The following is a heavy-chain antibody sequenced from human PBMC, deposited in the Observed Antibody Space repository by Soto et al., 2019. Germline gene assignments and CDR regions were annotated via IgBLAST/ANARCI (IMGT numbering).Heavy chain of an antibody. J-gene: IGHJ6*02. D-gene: IGHD3-3*01. Sequence: SETLSLTCTVSGGSVTNSSYYWGWIRQSPGTGLEWIGSVYYRGRSYSKSSVKSRVTISVDTSKNQFSLKLSSVTAADTAVYYCAGLRFLEWSTIYYYYYGMDVWGQGTTVTVSS. V-gene: IGHV4-39*01. CDR2: VYYRGRS. CDR3: AGLRFLEWSTIYYYYYGMDV. CDR1: GGSVTNSSYY.